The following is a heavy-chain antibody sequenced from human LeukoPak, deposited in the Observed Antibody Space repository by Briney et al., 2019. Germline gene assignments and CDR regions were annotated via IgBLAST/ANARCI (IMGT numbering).Heavy chain of an antibody. CDR1: GYTFTNYD. CDR3: ARGKLTHGDYVAADY. J-gene: IGHJ4*02. V-gene: IGHV1-8*01. Sequence: ASVKVSCKASGYTFTNYDVNWVRQATGQGLEWMGWMNPKSGNAGYAQKFQGGLIMTRDASITTSYMALSSLTSEDTAVYYCARGKLTHGDYVAADYWGQGTLVTVSS. CDR2: MNPKSGNA. D-gene: IGHD4-17*01.